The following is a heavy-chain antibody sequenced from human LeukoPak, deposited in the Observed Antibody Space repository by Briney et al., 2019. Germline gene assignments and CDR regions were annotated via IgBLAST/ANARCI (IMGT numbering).Heavy chain of an antibody. D-gene: IGHD3-3*01. CDR2: IYYSGST. J-gene: IGHJ5*02. CDR1: DGSISSYY. Sequence: SETLSLTCTVSDGSISSYYWSWIRQPPGKGLEWIGYIYYSGSTNYNPSLKSRVTISVDTSKNQFSLKLSSVTAADTAVYYCGRRRSGRNWFDPWGQGTLVTVSS. CDR3: GRRRSGRNWFDP. V-gene: IGHV4-59*08.